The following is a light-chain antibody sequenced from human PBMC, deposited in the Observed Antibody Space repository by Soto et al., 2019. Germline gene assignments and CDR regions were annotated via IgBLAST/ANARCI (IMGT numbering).Light chain of an antibody. Sequence: DIQMTQSPSSVSASVGDRVTITCQASQGIGSWLVWYQQKPGKAPKVLIYGATRLQSGVSSRFSGSESGTDFTLTISSLQPEDFATYYCQQANTFPYTFGQGTKLEIK. J-gene: IGKJ2*01. CDR1: QGIGSW. V-gene: IGKV1-12*01. CDR3: QQANTFPYT. CDR2: GAT.